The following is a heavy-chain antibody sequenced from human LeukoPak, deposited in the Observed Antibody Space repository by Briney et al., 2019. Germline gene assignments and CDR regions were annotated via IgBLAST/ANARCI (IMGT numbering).Heavy chain of an antibody. D-gene: IGHD3-22*01. V-gene: IGHV4-4*02. CDR2: IYHSGST. CDR1: GGSISNSNW. Sequence: PSGTLSLTCAVSGGSISNSNWWSWVRQPPGKGLERIGEIYHSGSTNYNPSLKSRVTISVDKSKNQFSLKLSSVTAADTAVYYCARAGYYYDSSGYYYYFDYWGQGTLVTVSS. CDR3: ARAGYYYDSSGYYYYFDY. J-gene: IGHJ4*02.